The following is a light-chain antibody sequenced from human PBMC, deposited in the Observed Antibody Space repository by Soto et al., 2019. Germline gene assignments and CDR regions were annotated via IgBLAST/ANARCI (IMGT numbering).Light chain of an antibody. CDR1: NIGSKS. CDR3: QVWDSSSEHVV. V-gene: IGLV3-21*04. CDR2: YDS. J-gene: IGLJ2*01. Sequence: SYELTQPPSVSVAPGKTAKITCGGNNIGSKSVHWYQQKQGQAPVLVIYYDSARPSGIPERFSGSNSGNTATLAIGRVEAVDEADYYCQVWDSSSEHVVFGGGTKLTVL.